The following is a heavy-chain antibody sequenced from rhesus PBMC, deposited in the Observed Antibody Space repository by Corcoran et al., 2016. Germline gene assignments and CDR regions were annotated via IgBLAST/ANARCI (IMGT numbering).Heavy chain of an antibody. CDR2: IWYDGSKK. J-gene: IGHJ5-1*01. CDR1: GFTFSSYG. CDR3: VKDRAGRYSSSYEYNRF. V-gene: IGHV3-54*02. Sequence: EVQLVESGGGLVPPGGSLRPSCAAYGFTFSSYGMRWVGQAAVKWLEWVVVIWYDGSKKYSADSVKDRFTISRDNSKNMLYLQMSNLRVEDMAVYYCVKDRAGRYSSSYEYNRF. D-gene: IGHD6-43*01.